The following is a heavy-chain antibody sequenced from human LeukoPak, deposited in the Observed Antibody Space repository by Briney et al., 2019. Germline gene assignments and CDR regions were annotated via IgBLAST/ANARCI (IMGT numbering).Heavy chain of an antibody. D-gene: IGHD3-10*01. CDR3: AKGGSYYTSSWFDP. CDR2: ISGVGGST. CDR1: ALTFSSYP. V-gene: IGHV3-23*01. Sequence: GGSLRLSCAASALTFSSYPMSWVRQAPGKGLERVSAISGVGGSTFYADSVKGRFTISRDNSKNTLYLQMNGLRAEDTAVYYCAKGGSYYTSSWFDPWGQGTLVTVSS. J-gene: IGHJ5*02.